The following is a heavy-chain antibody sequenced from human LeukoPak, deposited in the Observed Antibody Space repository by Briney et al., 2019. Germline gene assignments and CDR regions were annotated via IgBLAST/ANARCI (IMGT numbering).Heavy chain of an antibody. J-gene: IGHJ4*02. Sequence: SETLSLTCTVSGYSISSGYYWGWIRQPPGKGLEWIGSIYHSGSTYYNPSLKSRVTISVDTSKNQFSLKLSSVTAADTAVYYCARDELLWFGSPFGYWGQGTLVTVSS. CDR2: IYHSGST. D-gene: IGHD3-10*01. CDR3: ARDELLWFGSPFGY. V-gene: IGHV4-38-2*02. CDR1: GYSISSGYY.